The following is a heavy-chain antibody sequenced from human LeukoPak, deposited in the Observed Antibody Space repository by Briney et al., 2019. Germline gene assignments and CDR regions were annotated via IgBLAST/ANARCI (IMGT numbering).Heavy chain of an antibody. CDR3: ANRRHMLGATNPNYYFDH. CDR2: ISIAGCRT. D-gene: IGHD1-26*01. Sequence: GGSLRLSCAASGFTFSSYAMSWVRQAPGKGLEWVSAISIAGCRTYNADSVKGWFTISRDNSKNTLYLQMNSLSDEDTAVYYCANRRHMLGATNPNYYFDHWGQGTLVTVSS. V-gene: IGHV3-23*01. CDR1: GFTFSSYA. J-gene: IGHJ4*02.